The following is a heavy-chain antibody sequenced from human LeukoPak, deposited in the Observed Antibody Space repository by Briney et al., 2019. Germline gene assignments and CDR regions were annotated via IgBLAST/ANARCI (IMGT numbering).Heavy chain of an antibody. CDR2: INHSGST. CDR1: GGSFSGYY. J-gene: IGHJ5*02. CDR3: AREENYYGSGSYSNWFDP. D-gene: IGHD3-10*01. Sequence: SETLSLTCAVYGGSFSGYYWSWIRQPPGKGLEWIGEINHSGSTNYNPSLKSRVTISVDTSKNQFSLKLSSVTAADTAVYYCAREENYYGSGSYSNWFDPWGQGTLVTVSS. V-gene: IGHV4-34*01.